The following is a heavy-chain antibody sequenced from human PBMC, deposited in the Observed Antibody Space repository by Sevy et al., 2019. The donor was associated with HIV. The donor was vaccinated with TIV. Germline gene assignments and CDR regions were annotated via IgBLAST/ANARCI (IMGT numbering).Heavy chain of an antibody. V-gene: IGHV3-23*01. Sequence: GGSLRLSCAASGFTFTSYAMNWVRQAPGKGLDWVSSIGGSGRSTNYANSVEGRLTISRDNSKNTLPLQMNSLRADGSAVYYCSKGYCSGWSCPRDYYYYGMDVWGPGTTVTVSS. J-gene: IGHJ6*02. D-gene: IGHD2-15*01. CDR2: IGGSGRST. CDR1: GFTFTSYA. CDR3: SKGYCSGWSCPRDYYYYGMDV.